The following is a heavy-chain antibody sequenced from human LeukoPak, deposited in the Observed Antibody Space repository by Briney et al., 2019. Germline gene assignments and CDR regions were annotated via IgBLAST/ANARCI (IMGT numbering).Heavy chain of an antibody. J-gene: IGHJ6*03. V-gene: IGHV4-61*10. CDR3: ARFREWELLPVHYYYYYMDV. D-gene: IGHD1-26*01. CDR2: IYYSGST. CDR1: GGSISSGSYY. Sequence: PSQTLSLTCNVSGGSISSGSYYWSWIRQPAGKGLEWIGYIYYSGSTNYNPSLKSRVTISVDTSKNQFSLKLSSVTAADTAVYYCARFREWELLPVHYYYYYMDVWGKGTTVTVSS.